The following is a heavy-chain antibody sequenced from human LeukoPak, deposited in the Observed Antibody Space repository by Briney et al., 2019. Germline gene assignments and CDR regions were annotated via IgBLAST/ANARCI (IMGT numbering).Heavy chain of an antibody. V-gene: IGHV3-23*01. CDR2: FSGSGGST. Sequence: GGSLRLSCAASGFTFSSYAMSWVRQAPGKGLEWVSAFSGSGGSTYYSDSVKGRFTISRDNAKNSLYLQMNSLRAEDTAVYYCARDLILADSGGSSAHDFWGQGTLVTVSS. J-gene: IGHJ4*02. D-gene: IGHD2-15*01. CDR3: ARDLILADSGGSSAHDF. CDR1: GFTFSSYA.